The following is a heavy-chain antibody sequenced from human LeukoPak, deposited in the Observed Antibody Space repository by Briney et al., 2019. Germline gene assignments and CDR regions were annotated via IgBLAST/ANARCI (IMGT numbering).Heavy chain of an antibody. CDR2: ISSTASAI. D-gene: IGHD6-6*01. V-gene: IGHV3-48*01. J-gene: IGHJ4*02. CDR1: GFTFSSYS. CDR3: ARERYSSSYFGF. Sequence: GGSLRRSCAASGFTFSSYSMNWVRQAPGKGLQWVSYISSTASAIYYADSGKGRFTISRANAKNSLYLQMNSLRAEDTAVYYCARERYSSSYFGFWGQGTLVTVSS.